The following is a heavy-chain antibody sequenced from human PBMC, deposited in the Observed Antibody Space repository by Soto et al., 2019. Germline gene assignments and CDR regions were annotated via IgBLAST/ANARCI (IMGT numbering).Heavy chain of an antibody. Sequence: EVQLVESGGGLVQPGGSLRLSCAASGFTVSSNYMSWVRQAPGKGLEWVSVIYSGGSTYYADSVKGRFTISRDNSKNTLYLQMNSLRVVDMAVYYCARDKHSSGYYYYYYGMDVWGQGTTVTVSS. CDR2: IYSGGST. V-gene: IGHV3-66*01. J-gene: IGHJ6*02. D-gene: IGHD3-22*01. CDR1: GFTVSSNY. CDR3: ARDKHSSGYYYYYYGMDV.